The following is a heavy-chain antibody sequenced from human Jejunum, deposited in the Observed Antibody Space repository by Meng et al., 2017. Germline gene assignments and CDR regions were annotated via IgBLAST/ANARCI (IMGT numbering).Heavy chain of an antibody. D-gene: IGHD3-10*01. V-gene: IGHV3-33*01. Sequence: GEVGGFGGGVVQPGKSLRLTWAASGFNFTNYGMHWVRQAPGKGLEWVAVIWHDGSKVFYADSVRGRFTISRDNSHNTVDLQMNSVRVDDTAVYFCLRGRDYWGQGTLVTVSS. CDR2: IWHDGSKV. J-gene: IGHJ4*02. CDR1: GFNFTNYG. CDR3: LRGRDY.